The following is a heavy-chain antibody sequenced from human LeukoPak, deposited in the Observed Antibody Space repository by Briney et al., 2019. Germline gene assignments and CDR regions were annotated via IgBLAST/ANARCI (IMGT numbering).Heavy chain of an antibody. V-gene: IGHV7-4-1*02. CDR1: GYTFTSYA. CDR2: INTNTGDP. Sequence: ASVKVSCKASGYTFTSYAMNWVRQAPGQGLEWMGWINTNTGDPTYAQGFTGRFVFSLYTSVSTAYLQISSLKAEDTAVYYCARDGYYDSSGYLHGNDAFDIWGQGTMVTVSS. CDR3: ARDGYYDSSGYLHGNDAFDI. D-gene: IGHD3-22*01. J-gene: IGHJ3*02.